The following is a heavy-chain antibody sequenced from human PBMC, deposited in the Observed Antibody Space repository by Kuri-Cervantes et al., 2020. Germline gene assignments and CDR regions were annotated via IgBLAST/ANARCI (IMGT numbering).Heavy chain of an antibody. D-gene: IGHD6-13*01. Sequence: GSLRLSCAVSGGSISSSNWWSWVRQPPGKGLEWIGEIYHSGSTNYNPSLKSRVTIPVDTSKNQFSLKLSSVTAADTAVYYCARGRIAPYFDYWGQGTLVTVSS. V-gene: IGHV4-4*02. J-gene: IGHJ4*02. CDR1: GGSISSSNW. CDR2: IYHSGST. CDR3: ARGRIAPYFDY.